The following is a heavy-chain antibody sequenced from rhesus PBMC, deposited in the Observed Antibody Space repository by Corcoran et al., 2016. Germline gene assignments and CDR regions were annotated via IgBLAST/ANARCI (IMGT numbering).Heavy chain of an antibody. D-gene: IGHD4-23*01. CDR1: GVSISGYY. V-gene: IGHV4S5*01. CDR3: ARNEYRHYGLDF. Sequence: QVQLQESGPGLVKPSETLSLTCAVSGVSISGYYWNWIRQPPGKGLEWGGDFWGSGGSNYYNPALKRRVTISTDTSKNQFSLKLTAVTAADTGVYYCARNEYRHYGLDFWGQGVVVPVSS. CDR2: FWGSGGSN. J-gene: IGHJ6*01.